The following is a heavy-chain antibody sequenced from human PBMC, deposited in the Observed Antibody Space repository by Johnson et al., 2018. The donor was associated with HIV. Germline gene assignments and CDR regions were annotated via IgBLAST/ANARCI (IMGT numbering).Heavy chain of an antibody. J-gene: IGHJ3*02. CDR3: ARDSTLDMVTAFDI. D-gene: IGHD3-10*01. V-gene: IGHV3-11*06. CDR2: ISSDGVTT. Sequence: QVQLVESGGGVVQPGGSLRLSCAASGFTVSSYYMSWVRQAPGKGLVWVSRISSDGVTTTYADSVKGRFTISRDNAKNSLYLQMNSLRADDTAVYYCARDSTLDMVTAFDIWGQGTMVTVSS. CDR1: GFTVSSYY.